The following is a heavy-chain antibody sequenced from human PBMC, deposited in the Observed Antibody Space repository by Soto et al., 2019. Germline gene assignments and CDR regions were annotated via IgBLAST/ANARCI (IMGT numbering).Heavy chain of an antibody. CDR3: ARRLGYCISTSCYAHYGMDV. Sequence: GESMKISCKGSGYSFTNHWIGWVRQMPRKALESMGIIYPGDSDTRYSPPFQGQVTISADKSISTAYLQWSSLKASDTAMYYCARRLGYCISTSCYAHYGMDVWGQGTTVTVSS. D-gene: IGHD2-2*01. CDR2: IYPGDSDT. J-gene: IGHJ6*02. V-gene: IGHV5-51*01. CDR1: GYSFTNHW.